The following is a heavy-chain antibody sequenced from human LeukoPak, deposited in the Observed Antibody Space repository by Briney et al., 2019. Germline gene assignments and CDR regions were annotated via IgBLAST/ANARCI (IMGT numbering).Heavy chain of an antibody. CDR2: INPRDGST. Sequence: ASVKVSCKASGYTFTGYYMHWVRQAPGQGLEWMGRINPRDGSTSYAQKFQGRVTVTRDTSTSTVHMELSGLRSEDTAVYYCARDQEGFDYWGQGTLVTVSS. J-gene: IGHJ4*02. CDR1: GYTFTGYY. CDR3: ARDQEGFDY. V-gene: IGHV1-46*01.